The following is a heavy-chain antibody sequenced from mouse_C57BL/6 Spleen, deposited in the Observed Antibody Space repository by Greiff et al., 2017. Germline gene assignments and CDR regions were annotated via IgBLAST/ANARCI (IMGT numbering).Heavy chain of an antibody. CDR3: ARYYGSSYYYAMDY. CDR2: ISSGSSTI. D-gene: IGHD1-1*01. Sequence: EVKLMESGGGLVKPGGSLKLSCAASGFTFSDYGMHWVRQAPEKGLEWVAYISSGSSTIYYADTVKGRFTISRDNAENTLFLQMTSLRSEDTAMYYCARYYGSSYYYAMDYWGQGTSVTVSS. V-gene: IGHV5-17*01. J-gene: IGHJ4*01. CDR1: GFTFSDYG.